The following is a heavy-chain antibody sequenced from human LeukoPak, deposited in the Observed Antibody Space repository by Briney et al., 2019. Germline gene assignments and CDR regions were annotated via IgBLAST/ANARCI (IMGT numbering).Heavy chain of an antibody. V-gene: IGHV3-30*18. CDR3: AKGWRWQQPIYGMNV. D-gene: IGHD6-13*01. CDR1: GFSFRNYG. Sequence: GGSLRLSCVASGFSFRNYGMHWGRQAPGKGLEWVAFISYDRSNQYYTDSVKGRFTISRDNSKNTLFLQMNSLRPEDTAIYYCAKGWRWQQPIYGMNVWGQGTTVTVSS. CDR2: ISYDRSNQ. J-gene: IGHJ6*02.